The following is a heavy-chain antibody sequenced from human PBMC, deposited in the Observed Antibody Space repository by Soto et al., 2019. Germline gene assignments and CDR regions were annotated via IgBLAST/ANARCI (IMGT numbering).Heavy chain of an antibody. CDR2: SSHGGSS. D-gene: IGHD3-22*01. CDR3: ARPHYDSNTFYSFFDY. V-gene: IGHV4-34*01. Sequence: PSETLSLTCAVYEGSFSGYNWSCIRQPPGKGLEWIGESSHGGSSNYSPSLKSRVTISVDTFKNHFSLELSSVTAADTAVYLCARPHYDSNTFYSFFDYWGQGTMVTVSS. J-gene: IGHJ4*02. CDR1: EGSFSGYN.